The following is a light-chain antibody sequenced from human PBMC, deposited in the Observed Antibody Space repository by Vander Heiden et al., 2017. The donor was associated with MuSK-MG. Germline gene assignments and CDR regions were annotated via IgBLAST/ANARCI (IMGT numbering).Light chain of an antibody. CDR3: QQSDSTPLT. Sequence: DFQMSQSPSSLSASVGDRVTITCRASQSISSYLNWYQQKPGKAPKLLIYAASSMQSGVPSRFSGSGSGTDFTLTISRLQPEDFATYYCQQSDSTPLTFGGGTKVEIK. CDR1: QSISSY. V-gene: IGKV1-39*01. J-gene: IGKJ4*01. CDR2: AAS.